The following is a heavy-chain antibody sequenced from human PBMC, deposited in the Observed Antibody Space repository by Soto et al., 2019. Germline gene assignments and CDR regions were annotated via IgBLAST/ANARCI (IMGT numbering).Heavy chain of an antibody. Sequence: PSETLCLTCTVSGGSISSYYWSWIRQPPGKGLEWIGYIYYSGSTNYNPSLKSRVTISVDTSKNQFSLKLSSVTAANTAVYYCARRYGSGFDYWGQGTLVTVPQ. CDR2: IYYSGST. J-gene: IGHJ4*02. CDR3: ARRYGSGFDY. CDR1: GGSISSYY. V-gene: IGHV4-59*08. D-gene: IGHD6-19*01.